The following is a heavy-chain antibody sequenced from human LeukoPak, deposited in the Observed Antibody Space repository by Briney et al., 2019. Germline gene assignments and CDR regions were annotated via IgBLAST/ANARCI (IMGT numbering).Heavy chain of an antibody. CDR2: MNPNSCNT. V-gene: IGHV1-8*01. CDR3: ARNLPSTGDFDY. J-gene: IGHJ4*01. Sequence: GWMNPNSCNTGYAQKFQRRVTMTRITSIRTAYMELSGLTSEDTAVYYCARNLPSTGDFDYWGQGTLVTVSS. D-gene: IGHD7-27*01.